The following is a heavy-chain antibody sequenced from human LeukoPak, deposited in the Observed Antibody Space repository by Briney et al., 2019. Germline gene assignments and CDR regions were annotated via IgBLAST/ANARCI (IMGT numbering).Heavy chain of an antibody. CDR3: ARRSQENGVITANNWFDP. D-gene: IGHD3-16*01. Sequence: PSQTLSLTCAVYGGSFSGYYWSWVRQPPGKGLEWIGGINHSGSTNYNPSLKSRVTISIDTSKNQFSLKLSSVTAADTAVYYCARRSQENGVITANNWFDPWGQGTLVTVSS. CDR2: INHSGST. J-gene: IGHJ5*02. V-gene: IGHV4-34*01. CDR1: GGSFSGYY.